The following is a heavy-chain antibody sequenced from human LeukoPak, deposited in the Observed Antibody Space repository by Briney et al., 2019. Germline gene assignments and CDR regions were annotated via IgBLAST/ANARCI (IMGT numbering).Heavy chain of an antibody. D-gene: IGHD2/OR15-2a*01. V-gene: IGHV1-18*01. CDR3: ARVEFGDYYYMDV. CDR2: ISAYNGNT. Sequence: GASVKVSCKASSYTFPNYGFTWVRQAPGQGLEWMGWISAYNGNTNQAQKLQGRFTMTTDTSTNTASMELRSLRSEDTAVYYCARVEFGDYYYMDVWGKGTTVTVSS. CDR1: SYTFPNYG. J-gene: IGHJ6*03.